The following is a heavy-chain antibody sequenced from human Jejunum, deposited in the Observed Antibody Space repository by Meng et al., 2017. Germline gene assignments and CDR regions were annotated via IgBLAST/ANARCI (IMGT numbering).Heavy chain of an antibody. CDR3: ARQMIPHSSGWYP. Sequence: GGFLRLSCAASGFTFSSHEMNWVRQAPGKGLEWVSYITSSGSTIYYADSVRGRFTISRDNAKNSLFLQMNSLRAEDTAVYYCARQMIPHSSGWYPWGQGTLVTVSS. CDR2: ITSSGSTI. V-gene: IGHV3-48*03. D-gene: IGHD6-19*01. CDR1: GFTFSSHE. J-gene: IGHJ5*02.